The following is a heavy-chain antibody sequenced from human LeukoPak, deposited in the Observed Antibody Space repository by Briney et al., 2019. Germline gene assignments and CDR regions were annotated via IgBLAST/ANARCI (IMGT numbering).Heavy chain of an antibody. J-gene: IGHJ5*02. CDR1: GYTFTDYY. V-gene: IGHV1-2*02. CDR2: INPNSGGT. Sequence: ASVEVSCKASGYTFTDYYMHWVRQAPGQGLEWMGWINPNSGGTNYAQKFQGRVTMTRDTSINTAYMELSNLRSEDTAVYYCARDQSGEWELLSGWWFDPWGQGTLVTVSS. D-gene: IGHD1-26*01. CDR3: ARDQSGEWELLSGWWFDP.